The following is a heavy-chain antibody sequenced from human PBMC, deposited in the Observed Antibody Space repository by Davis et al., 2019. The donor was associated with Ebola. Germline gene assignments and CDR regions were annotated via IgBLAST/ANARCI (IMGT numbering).Heavy chain of an antibody. CDR1: GFTFSSYA. V-gene: IGHV3-64D*06. CDR3: VKFDYYYMDV. CDR2: ISSNGGST. Sequence: GESLKISCSASGFTFSSYAMHWVRRAPGKGLEYVSAISSNGGSTYYADSVKGRFTISRDNSKNTLYLQMSSLRAEDTAVYYCVKFDYYYMDVWGKGTTVTVPS. J-gene: IGHJ6*03.